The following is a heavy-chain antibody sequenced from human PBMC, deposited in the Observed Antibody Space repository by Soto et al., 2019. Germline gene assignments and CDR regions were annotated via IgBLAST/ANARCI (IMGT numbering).Heavy chain of an antibody. J-gene: IGHJ4*02. CDR1: GFTFSSYG. CDR3: ASDPDYGGNPIDY. CDR2: IWDDGSNK. V-gene: IGHV3-33*01. Sequence: QVQRVESGGGVVQPGRSLRLSCAASGFTFSSYGMHWVRQAPGKGLEWVAVIWDDGSNKYYADSVKGRFTISRDNSKNTLYLQMNSLRAEDTAVYYCASDPDYGGNPIDYWGQGTLVTVSS. D-gene: IGHD4-17*01.